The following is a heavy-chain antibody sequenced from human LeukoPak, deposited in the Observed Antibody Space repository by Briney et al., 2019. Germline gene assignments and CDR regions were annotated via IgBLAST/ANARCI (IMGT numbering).Heavy chain of an antibody. CDR3: AKSDCGGDCHLLDY. Sequence: GGSLRLSCAASGFTFSTYAMSWVRQAPGKGLEWVSHFGGSGGSIYYADSVKGRFTISRDNSKNTLYLQMDSLRAEDTAVYYCAKSDCGGDCHLLDYWGQGTLVTVSS. CDR1: GFTFSTYA. D-gene: IGHD2-21*02. V-gene: IGHV3-23*01. J-gene: IGHJ4*02. CDR2: FGGSGGSI.